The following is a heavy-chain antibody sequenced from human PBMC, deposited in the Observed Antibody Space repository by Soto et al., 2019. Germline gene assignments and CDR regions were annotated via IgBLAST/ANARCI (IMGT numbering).Heavy chain of an antibody. D-gene: IGHD1-1*01. J-gene: IGHJ6*02. Sequence: ASVKVSCKTSGYTFSNYAISWVRQAPGQGLEWMGWISSYNSNNGDTKSAQMLQGRVTMTIDTSATTACMELRSLRSDDTAVYYCARAELERGEVGYFGMDVWGQGTTVTVSS. V-gene: IGHV1-18*04. CDR3: ARAELERGEVGYFGMDV. CDR2: ISSYNSNNGDT. CDR1: GYTFSNYA.